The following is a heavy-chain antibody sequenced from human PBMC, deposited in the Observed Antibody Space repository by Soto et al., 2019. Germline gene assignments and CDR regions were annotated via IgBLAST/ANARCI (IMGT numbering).Heavy chain of an antibody. CDR2: INPSGGST. V-gene: IGHV1-46*01. Sequence: SGKVGCKSSGYTLTSYYMHLVRQAPGQGLEWMGIINPSGGSTSYAQKFQGRVTMTSDTSTSTVYMELSSLRSEYTAVYYCASYCGGDCSTDAFDIWGQGTMVTVSS. J-gene: IGHJ3*02. CDR1: GYTLTSYY. CDR3: ASYCGGDCSTDAFDI. D-gene: IGHD2-21*02.